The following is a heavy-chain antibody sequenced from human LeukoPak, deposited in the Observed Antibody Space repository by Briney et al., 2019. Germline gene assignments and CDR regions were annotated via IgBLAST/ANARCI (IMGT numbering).Heavy chain of an antibody. D-gene: IGHD5-18*01. CDR2: ISHSGST. J-gene: IGHJ4*02. CDR3: ARVGGYSYGNYYFNY. Sequence: SETLSLTCAVSGYSISSGYYWGWIRPPPGKELDWIRSISHSGSTYYNPSLRSRVTISIDTSKNQFSLKLNSVTATDTAVYYCARVGGYSYGNYYFNYWGQGTLVTVSS. CDR1: GYSISSGYY. V-gene: IGHV4-38-2*01.